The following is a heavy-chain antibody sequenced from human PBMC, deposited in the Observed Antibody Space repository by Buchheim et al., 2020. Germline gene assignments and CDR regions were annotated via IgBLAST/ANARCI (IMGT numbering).Heavy chain of an antibody. V-gene: IGHV3-23*01. CDR2: ISGSGGST. CDR3: AKDLDFWSGATEPQYYFDY. CDR1: GFTFSSYA. D-gene: IGHD3-3*01. Sequence: EVQLLESGGGLVQPGGSLRLSCAASGFTFSSYAMSWVRQAPGKGLEWVSAISGSGGSTYYADSVKGRFTISRDNSKHTLYLQMNSLRDEDTAVYYCAKDLDFWSGATEPQYYFDYWGQGTL. J-gene: IGHJ4*02.